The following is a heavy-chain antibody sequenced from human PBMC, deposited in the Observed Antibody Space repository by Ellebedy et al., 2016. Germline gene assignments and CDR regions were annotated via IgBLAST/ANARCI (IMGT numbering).Heavy chain of an antibody. CDR1: GDSIFNAGAY. D-gene: IGHD3-22*01. Sequence: SETLSLXXTVSGDSIFNAGAYWSWIRQPPGKTLEWIGYVYRTGSTKLNPSFKSRVTMSVDTSKNQFSLKLISVTAPDTAVYYCARGLYFDSSGYHFWFDPWGRGTLVTVSS. J-gene: IGHJ5*02. V-gene: IGHV4-61*08. CDR2: VYRTGST. CDR3: ARGLYFDSSGYHFWFDP.